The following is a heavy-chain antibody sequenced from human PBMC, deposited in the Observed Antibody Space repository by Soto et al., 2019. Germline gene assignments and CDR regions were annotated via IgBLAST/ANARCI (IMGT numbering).Heavy chain of an antibody. Sequence: QVHLVQSGAEVKKPGASVKVSCKASGYIFSTYTMHWVRQAPGQRLVWMGWINAANGKTKYSQNFQGRVTISRDTSAITAYLELRSMRSEDTAVYSCARVTFKTSGYADYWGQGTLVTVSS. V-gene: IGHV1-3*01. CDR2: INAANGKT. CDR3: ARVTFKTSGYADY. J-gene: IGHJ4*02. CDR1: GYIFSTYT. D-gene: IGHD3-22*01.